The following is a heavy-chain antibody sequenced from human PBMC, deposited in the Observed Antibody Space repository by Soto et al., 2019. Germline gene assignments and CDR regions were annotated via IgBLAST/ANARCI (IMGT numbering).Heavy chain of an antibody. D-gene: IGHD1-26*01. CDR1: GYPFTTFG. Sequence: QPQLVQSGVELKKPGASVRVSCKASGYPFTTFGINWVRQAPGQGLEWMGWISGHSGGTKYGPKCRDRLTMGTDTSSKTAYMELRSLKSDDTAVYYCAKDGGHGARMHICGMDVWGQGTTVTVSS. CDR3: AKDGGHGARMHICGMDV. V-gene: IGHV1-18*01. J-gene: IGHJ6*02. CDR2: ISGHSGGT.